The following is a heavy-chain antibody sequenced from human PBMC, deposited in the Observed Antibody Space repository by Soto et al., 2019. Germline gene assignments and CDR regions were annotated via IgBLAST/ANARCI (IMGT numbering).Heavy chain of an antibody. V-gene: IGHV3-74*01. CDR2: ISGDGSST. Sequence: QTGGSLRLSCAASEFTFRSYWMHWVRQSPGKGLVWVSRISGDGSSTTYADSVRGRFTISRDNAKNTVYLQMDSLRAEDTAVYYCARSLPGTYGAFDLWGQGTMVTV. CDR1: EFTFRSYW. J-gene: IGHJ3*01. CDR3: ARSLPGTYGAFDL. D-gene: IGHD1-7*01.